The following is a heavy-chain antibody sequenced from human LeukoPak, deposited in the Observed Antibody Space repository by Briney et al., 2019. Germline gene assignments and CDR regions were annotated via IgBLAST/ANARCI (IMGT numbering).Heavy chain of an antibody. J-gene: IGHJ6*03. CDR2: VNPSGGST. CDR3: ARSSGRSPNRDYMDV. V-gene: IGHV1-46*01. D-gene: IGHD1-14*01. Sequence: ASVKVSCKASGYTFTSYYMHWVRQAPGQGLEWMGIVNPSGGSTSYAQKFQGRVTMTRDTSTSTVYMELSSLRSEDTAVYYCARSSGRSPNRDYMDVWGKGTTVTISS. CDR1: GYTFTSYY.